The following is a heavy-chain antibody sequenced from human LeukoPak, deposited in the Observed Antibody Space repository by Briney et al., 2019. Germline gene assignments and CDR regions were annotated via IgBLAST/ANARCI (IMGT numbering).Heavy chain of an antibody. V-gene: IGHV1-46*01. CDR3: ARDSAMVRGVIGDAFDI. J-gene: IGHJ3*02. D-gene: IGHD3-10*01. Sequence: ASVNVSCKASGYTFTSYYMHWVRQGPGQGLEWVGIINPSGGSTSYAQKVQGRVTMTRDTSTSTVYMELSSLRSEDTAVYYCARDSAMVRGVIGDAFDIWGQGTMVTVSS. CDR1: GYTFTSYY. CDR2: INPSGGST.